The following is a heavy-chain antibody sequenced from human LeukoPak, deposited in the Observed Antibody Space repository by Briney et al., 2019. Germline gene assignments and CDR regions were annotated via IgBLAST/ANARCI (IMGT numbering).Heavy chain of an antibody. CDR1: GFSFSSYT. Sequence: PGGSLRLSCAASGFSFSSYTMNWVRQAPGKGLEWVSIISSSSSGYIYYADSATGRFTISRDNAKNALYLQMNSLRVEDTAVYYCASDGRCGGDCYASWGQGTLVTVSS. D-gene: IGHD2-21*02. V-gene: IGHV3-21*01. CDR3: ASDGRCGGDCYAS. J-gene: IGHJ4*02. CDR2: ISSSSSGYI.